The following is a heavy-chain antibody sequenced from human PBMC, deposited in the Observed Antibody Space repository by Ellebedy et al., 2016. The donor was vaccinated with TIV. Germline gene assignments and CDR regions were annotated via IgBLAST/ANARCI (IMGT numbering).Heavy chain of an antibody. CDR3: ASATLDGSNWFRYFDL. J-gene: IGHJ2*01. CDR1: GFTVSPNY. V-gene: IGHV3-53*01. Sequence: GESLKISCAASGFTVSPNYMSWVRQAPGKGLQWVSIIYSGDTAYYADFVQGRFTISRDNSKNTLFLQMNHLRAEDTAVYFCASATLDGSNWFRYFDLWGPGSLVTVSS. D-gene: IGHD4-11*01. CDR2: IYSGDTA.